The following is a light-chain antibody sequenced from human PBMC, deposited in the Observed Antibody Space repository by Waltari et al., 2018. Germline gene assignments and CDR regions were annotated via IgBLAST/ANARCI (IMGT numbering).Light chain of an antibody. Sequence: VLTPSPGTLSLSPGERVTLSCRASQSLSKKYLAWYQPKPGQAPRLLIYGASSRAAGIPDRFSGSGSGTDFTLNISRLEPEDFAMYYCQQYGSSVMYTFGQGTKLEIK. CDR2: GAS. CDR3: QQYGSSVMYT. CDR1: QSLSKKY. J-gene: IGKJ2*01. V-gene: IGKV3-20*01.